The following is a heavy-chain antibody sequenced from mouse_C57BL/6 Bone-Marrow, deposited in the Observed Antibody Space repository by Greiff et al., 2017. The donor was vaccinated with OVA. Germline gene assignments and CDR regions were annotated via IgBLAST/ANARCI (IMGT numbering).Heavy chain of an antibody. J-gene: IGHJ4*01. CDR3: ARYYYYGSSYAMDY. CDR2: IYPGDGDT. CDR1: GYAFSSSW. D-gene: IGHD1-1*01. Sequence: VQLQQSGPELVKPGASVKISCKASGYAFSSSWMNWVKQRPGKGLEWIGRIYPGDGDTNYNGKFKGKATLTATKSSSTAYMQLSSLTSEDAAVYFCARYYYYGSSYAMDYWGQGTSVTVSS. V-gene: IGHV1-82*01.